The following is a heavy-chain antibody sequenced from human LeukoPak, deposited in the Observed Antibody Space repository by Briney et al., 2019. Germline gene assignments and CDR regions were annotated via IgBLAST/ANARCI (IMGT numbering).Heavy chain of an antibody. J-gene: IGHJ4*01. CDR1: GITFSTYA. V-gene: IGHV3-23*01. D-gene: IGHD1-26*01. CDR3: LRQGPGSPPR. CDR2: IRGSGGGT. Sequence: GGSLRLSCAASGITFSTYAMTWVRQAPGKGLEWVSSIRGSGGGTDYADSVRGRFTGSRHDSQNTLDLHMSGLRVDDTAVYYCLRQGPGSPPRWGHGTLVTVSS.